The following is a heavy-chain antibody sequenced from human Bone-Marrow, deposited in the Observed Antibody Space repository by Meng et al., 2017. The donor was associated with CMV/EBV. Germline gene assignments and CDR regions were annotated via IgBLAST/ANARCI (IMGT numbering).Heavy chain of an antibody. J-gene: IGHJ4*02. Sequence: GESLKISCAASGFTFSTYAMTWVRQAPGKGLEWVSGISGSGGSTYYADSVKGRFTISRDNSENTLYLQMNSLRAEDTAVYYCARDRANDYWGQGTLVTVYS. CDR3: ARDRANDY. V-gene: IGHV3-23*01. CDR2: ISGSGGST. CDR1: GFTFSTYA. D-gene: IGHD5-24*01.